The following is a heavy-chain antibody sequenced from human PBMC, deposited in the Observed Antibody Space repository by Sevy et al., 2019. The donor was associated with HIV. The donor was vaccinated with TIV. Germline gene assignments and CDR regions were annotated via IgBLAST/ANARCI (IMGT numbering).Heavy chain of an antibody. CDR2: INSDGSST. V-gene: IGHV3-74*01. Sequence: GGSLRLSCAASGFTFSSYWMHWVRQAPGKGLVWVSRINSDGSSTSYTDSVKGRFTISRDNAKNTLYLQMNSLRAEDTAVYYCARELMAGDFDYWGQGTLVTVSS. J-gene: IGHJ4*02. D-gene: IGHD6-19*01. CDR3: ARELMAGDFDY. CDR1: GFTFSSYW.